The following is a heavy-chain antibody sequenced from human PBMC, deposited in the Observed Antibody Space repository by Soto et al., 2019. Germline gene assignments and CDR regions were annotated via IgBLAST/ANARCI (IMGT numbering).Heavy chain of an antibody. CDR2: IKGDGREN. V-gene: IGHV3-7*01. CDR3: MTDFEGD. CDR1: GFTFINYW. J-gene: IGHJ4*02. Sequence: PGGSLRLSCGASGFTFINYWMSWVRQAPGKGLELVANIKGDGRENYYLDSVKGRFTISRDNAKNSLYLQMSSLRAEDTAIYYCMTDFEGDWGQGTQVTVSS.